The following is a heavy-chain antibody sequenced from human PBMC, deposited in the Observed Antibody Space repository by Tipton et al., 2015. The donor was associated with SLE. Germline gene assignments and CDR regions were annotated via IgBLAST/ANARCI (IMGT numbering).Heavy chain of an antibody. Sequence: TLSLTCALYGGSFRGYYWGWICQPPGKGLEWIGEISHTGSTTYNSSLKSRVTVSIDTSKNQFSLKLSSVTAADTAVYYCARADYMDVWSKGTTVTVSS. CDR3: ARADYMDV. CDR2: ISHTGST. CDR1: GGSFRGYY. J-gene: IGHJ6*03. V-gene: IGHV4-34*01.